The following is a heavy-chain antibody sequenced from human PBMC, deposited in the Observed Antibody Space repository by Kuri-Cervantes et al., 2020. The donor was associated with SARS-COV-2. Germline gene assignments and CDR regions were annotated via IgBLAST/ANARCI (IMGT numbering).Heavy chain of an antibody. Sequence: GGSLRLSCVASGFSVSNNYMSWARQAPGKGLEWVSVIYSGGNTYYADSVKGRFTIPRDNSKNTLYLQMNSLRAEDTAVYYCARVRNVVARVVHAFDIWGQGTVVTVSS. J-gene: IGHJ3*02. CDR1: GFSVSNNY. CDR2: IYSGGNT. V-gene: IGHV3-66*01. CDR3: ARVRNVVARVVHAFDI. D-gene: IGHD2-15*01.